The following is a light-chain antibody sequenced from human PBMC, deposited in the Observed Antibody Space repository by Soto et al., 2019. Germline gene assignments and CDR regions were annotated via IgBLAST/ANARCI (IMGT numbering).Light chain of an antibody. CDR2: EGS. J-gene: IGLJ2*01. CDR3: CSYAGSSTWV. CDR1: SSDVGSYNL. Sequence: QSALTHPASVSGSPGQSITISCTGTSSDVGSYNLVSWYQQHPGKAPKLMIYEGSKRPSGVSNRFSGSKSGNTASLTISGLQAEDEADYYCCSYAGSSTWVFGGGTTLTVL. V-gene: IGLV2-23*01.